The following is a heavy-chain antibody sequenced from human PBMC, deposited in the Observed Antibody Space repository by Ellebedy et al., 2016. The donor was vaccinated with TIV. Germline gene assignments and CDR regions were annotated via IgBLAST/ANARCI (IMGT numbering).Heavy chain of an antibody. CDR1: GFTVSSNY. CDR2: IYSGGAT. V-gene: IGHV3-66*01. D-gene: IGHD5-18*01. CDR3: ARKYIYGFD. Sequence: PGGSLRLSCAASGFTVSSNYMSWVRQAPGKGLEWVSVIYSGGATSYADSVKGRFTISRDNSKNTLYLQMNSLRVKDTAVYYCARKYIYGFDWGQGTLVTVSS. J-gene: IGHJ4*02.